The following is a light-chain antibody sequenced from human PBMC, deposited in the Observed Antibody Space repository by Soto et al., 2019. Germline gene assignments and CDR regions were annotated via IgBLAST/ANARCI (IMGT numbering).Light chain of an antibody. CDR2: SFN. CDR3: QSYDDSLSGSGV. J-gene: IGLJ1*01. Sequence: QSVLTQSPSLSGAPGQTVTISCTGSRSNIGAGYAIHWYQFLPGTAPKLLLYSFNKRPSGIPDRFSGSKSGTSASLAITGLQPEDEADYYCQSYDDSLSGSGVFGTGTKVTVL. V-gene: IGLV1-40*01. CDR1: RSNIGAGYA.